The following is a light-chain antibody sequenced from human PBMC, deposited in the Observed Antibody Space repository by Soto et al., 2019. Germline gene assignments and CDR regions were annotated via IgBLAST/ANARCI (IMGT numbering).Light chain of an antibody. Sequence: QTVLTQPPSVSAAPAQNVTISCSRGGSNIGNPYVSWYQQVPGTGPKLLIYYNDKRPSGISDRFSGSKSATSATLVITGLQTGDEAHYYCGTWDNTLSVYLFGTGTKVTVL. CDR3: GTWDNTLSVYL. CDR1: GSNIGNPY. J-gene: IGLJ1*01. CDR2: YND. V-gene: IGLV1-51*01.